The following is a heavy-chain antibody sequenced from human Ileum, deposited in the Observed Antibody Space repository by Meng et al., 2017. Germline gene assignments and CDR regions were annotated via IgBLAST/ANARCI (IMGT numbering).Heavy chain of an antibody. D-gene: IGHD2-21*02. J-gene: IGHJ3*02. CDR1: GYTFTSNY. CDR3: ARDVVVTGFDI. CDR2: INPSGGST. V-gene: IGHV1-46*01. Sequence: ASVKVSCKASGYTFTSNYIHWVRQAPGQGLEWMGIINPSGGSTIYAQKFQGRVTMTRDTSTSTVYMELSSLRSEDTAVYYCARDVVVTGFDIWGQGTMVTVSS.